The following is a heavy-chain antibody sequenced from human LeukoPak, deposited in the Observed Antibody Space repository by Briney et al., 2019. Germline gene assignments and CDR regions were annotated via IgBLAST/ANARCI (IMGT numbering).Heavy chain of an antibody. CDR3: ARVDCSSTSCYHYMDV. V-gene: IGHV4-34*01. CDR1: GGSFSGYY. D-gene: IGHD2-2*01. Sequence: SETLSLTCAVYGGSFSGYYWSWIRQPPGKGLEWIGEINHSGSTNYNPSLKSRATISVDPSKNQFSLKLSSVPAADTAVYYCARVDCSSTSCYHYMDVWGKGTTVTVSS. CDR2: INHSGST. J-gene: IGHJ6*03.